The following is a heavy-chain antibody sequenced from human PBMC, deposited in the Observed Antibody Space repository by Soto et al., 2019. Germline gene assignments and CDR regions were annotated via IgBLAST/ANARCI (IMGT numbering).Heavy chain of an antibody. Sequence: EVRLLESGGGLVQPGGSLRLSCAASGFTFSVYAMSWVRQAPGKGLEWVSGISGSGHSTHYADSVKGRSIVSRDNSKSMLYLQTHSLRAQDTAIYYCAKALYGGFTYWGQGTLVTVSS. CDR3: AKALYGGFTY. D-gene: IGHD3-10*01. CDR1: GFTFSVYA. CDR2: ISGSGHST. J-gene: IGHJ4*02. V-gene: IGHV3-23*01.